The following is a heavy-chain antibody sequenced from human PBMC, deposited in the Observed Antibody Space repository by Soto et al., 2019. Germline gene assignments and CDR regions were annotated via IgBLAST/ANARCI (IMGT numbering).Heavy chain of an antibody. V-gene: IGHV3-23*01. CDR3: AKNYFMVV. CDR2: ISRTGDA. J-gene: IGHJ6*03. CDR1: GFIFTNYA. D-gene: IGHD3-10*01. Sequence: EVQLLESGGGLVQPGGSLRLSCAASGFIFTNYAMSWVRQAPGKGLEWVSSISRTGDAHYADSVRGRFTISRDDSKNTLYLQLNSLRAEDTAVYNCAKNYFMVVWGKGTTVTVSS.